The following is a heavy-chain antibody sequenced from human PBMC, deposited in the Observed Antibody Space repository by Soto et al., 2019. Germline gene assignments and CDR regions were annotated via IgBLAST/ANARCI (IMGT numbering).Heavy chain of an antibody. Sequence: GGSPRLSCAASGFTFSSYGMHWVRQAPGKGLEWVAVISYDGSNKYYADSVKGRFTISRDNSKNTLYLQMNSLRAEDTAVYYCAKVQGDEDIAAAGTRYYYYYYGMDVWGQGTTVTVSS. CDR3: AKVQGDEDIAAAGTRYYYYYYGMDV. D-gene: IGHD6-13*01. CDR1: GFTFSSYG. V-gene: IGHV3-30*18. CDR2: ISYDGSNK. J-gene: IGHJ6*02.